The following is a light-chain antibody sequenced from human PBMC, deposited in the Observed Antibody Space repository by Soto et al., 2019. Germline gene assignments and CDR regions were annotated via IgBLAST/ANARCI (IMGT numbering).Light chain of an antibody. CDR2: DVS. V-gene: IGLV2-14*01. CDR1: SSDGGGYNY. Sequence: QSALTQPASVSGSPGQSITISCTGTSSDGGGYNYVSWYQQHPGKAPKLMIYDVSYRPSGVSNRFSGSKSGNTASLTISGLQAEDEADYFCSSYTSSSTLEVVFGGGTELTVL. J-gene: IGLJ2*01. CDR3: SSYTSSSTLEVV.